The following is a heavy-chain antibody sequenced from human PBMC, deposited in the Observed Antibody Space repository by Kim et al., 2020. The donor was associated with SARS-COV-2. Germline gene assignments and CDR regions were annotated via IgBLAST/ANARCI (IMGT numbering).Heavy chain of an antibody. V-gene: IGHV3-48*03. CDR2: ISSSGSTI. CDR3: ARGYRITMVRGVIGRYFDL. D-gene: IGHD3-10*01. J-gene: IGHJ2*01. Sequence: GGSLRLSCAASGFTFSSYEMNWARQAPGKGLEWVSYISSSGSTIYYADSVKGRFTISRDNAKNSLYLQMNSLRAEDTAVYYCARGYRITMVRGVIGRYFDLWGRGTLVTVSS. CDR1: GFTFSSYE.